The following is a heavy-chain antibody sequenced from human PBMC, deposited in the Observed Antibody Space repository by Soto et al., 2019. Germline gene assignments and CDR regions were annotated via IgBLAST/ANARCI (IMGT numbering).Heavy chain of an antibody. D-gene: IGHD5-18*01. J-gene: IGHJ4*02. Sequence: QITLKESGPPLVKPTQTLTLTCTFSGFSVTTIGVAVGWIRQPPGKALEWLALIYWDDDKSYSPSLESRVTITKDTAKNQVVLTMTNMDPVDTATYYCARTRAYTHGNKRGVFDYWGQGTLVAVSS. CDR3: ARTRAYTHGNKRGVFDY. CDR2: IYWDDDK. V-gene: IGHV2-5*02. CDR1: GFSVTTIGVA.